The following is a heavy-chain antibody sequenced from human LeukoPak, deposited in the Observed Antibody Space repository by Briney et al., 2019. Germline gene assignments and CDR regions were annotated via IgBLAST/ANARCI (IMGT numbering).Heavy chain of an antibody. CDR1: GGSISSGGYS. V-gene: IGHV4-30-2*01. CDR3: AREDGSGSYEKYYFDY. CDR2: IYHSGST. J-gene: IGHJ4*02. Sequence: SETLSLTCAVSGGSISSGGYSWSWIRQPPGKGLEWIGYIYHSGSTYYNPSLKSRVTISVDRSKNQFSLKLSSVTAADTAVYYCAREDGSGSYEKYYFDYWGQGTLVTVSS. D-gene: IGHD3-10*01.